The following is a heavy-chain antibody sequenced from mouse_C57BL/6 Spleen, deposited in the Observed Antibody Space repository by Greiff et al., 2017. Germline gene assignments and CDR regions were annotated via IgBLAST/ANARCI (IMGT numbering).Heavy chain of an antibody. J-gene: IGHJ4*01. CDR2: IYPGSGST. CDR1: GYTFTSYW. V-gene: IGHV1-55*01. D-gene: IGHD2-1*01. CDR3: ARAGGNYEGDYYAMDY. Sequence: VQLQQSGAELVKPGASVKMSCKASGYTFTSYWITWVKQRPGQGLEWIGDIYPGSGSTNYNEKFKSKATLTVDTSSSTAYMQLSSLTSEDSAVYYCARAGGNYEGDYYAMDYWGQGTSVTVSS.